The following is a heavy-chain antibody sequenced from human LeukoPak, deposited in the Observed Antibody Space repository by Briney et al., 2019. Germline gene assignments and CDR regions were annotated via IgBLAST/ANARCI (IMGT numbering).Heavy chain of an antibody. J-gene: IGHJ3*02. CDR2: ISYDGSNK. CDR1: GFTFSSYG. Sequence: GGSLRLSCAASGFTFSSYGMHWVRQAPGKGLEWVAVISYDGSNKYYADSVKGRFTISRDNSKNTLYLQMNSLRAEDTAVYYCAKHCGGDSDAFDIWGQGTMVTVSS. D-gene: IGHD2-21*02. V-gene: IGHV3-30*18. CDR3: AKHCGGDSDAFDI.